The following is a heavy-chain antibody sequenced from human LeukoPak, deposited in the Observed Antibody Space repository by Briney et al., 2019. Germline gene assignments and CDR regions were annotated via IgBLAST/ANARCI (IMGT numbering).Heavy chain of an antibody. Sequence: GGSLRLSCTASGFTSGVYAMSCFRDAPGKGLGWVGFIRSKAYGGTTAYAASLKGRVTISRDDSKRIAYLQMNSLKTEDTAVYYCTRDRPYYYDSSSDAFDIWGQGTMVTVSS. V-gene: IGHV3-49*03. CDR1: GFTSGVYA. J-gene: IGHJ3*02. CDR3: TRDRPYYYDSSSDAFDI. CDR2: IRSKAYGGTT. D-gene: IGHD3-22*01.